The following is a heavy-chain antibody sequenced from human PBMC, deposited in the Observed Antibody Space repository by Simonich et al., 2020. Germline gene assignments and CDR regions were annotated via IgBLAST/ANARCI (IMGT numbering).Heavy chain of an antibody. CDR1: GGSISSYY. J-gene: IGHJ6*02. Sequence: QVQLQESGPGLVKPSETLSLTCTVSGGSISSYYWSWIRQPPGKGLEWLGYIYYRGVTNYNPSLQSRVTISVDTSKNQFALKLSSVTAADTAVYYCARSLGYYYYYYGMDVWGQGTTVTVSS. V-gene: IGHV4-59*08. CDR3: ARSLGYYYYYYGMDV. D-gene: IGHD1-26*01. CDR2: IYYRGVT.